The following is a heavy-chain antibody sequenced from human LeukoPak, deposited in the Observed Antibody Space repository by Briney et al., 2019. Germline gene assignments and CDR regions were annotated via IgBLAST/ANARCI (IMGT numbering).Heavy chain of an antibody. V-gene: IGHV1-69-2*01. J-gene: IGHJ4*02. D-gene: IGHD4-23*01. CDR1: GYTFTDYY. CDR3: ATDYGGNSGY. CDR2: VDPGDGET. Sequence: ASVKVSCKVSGYTFTDYYMHWVQQAPGKGLEWMGLVDPGDGETIYAEKFQGRVTITADTSTDTAYMELSSLRSEDTAVYYCATDYGGNSGYWGQGTLVTVSS.